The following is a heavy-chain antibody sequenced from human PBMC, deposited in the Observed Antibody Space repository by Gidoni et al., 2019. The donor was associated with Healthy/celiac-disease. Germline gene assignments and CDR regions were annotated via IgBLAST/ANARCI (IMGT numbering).Heavy chain of an antibody. D-gene: IGHD1-7*01. V-gene: IGHV3-9*01. CDR2: ISWNSGSI. CDR3: AKDGLGSNWNYVRHFDY. CDR1: GFTFDDYA. Sequence: EVQLVESGGGLVQPGRSLRLSCAASGFTFDDYAMHWVRQAPGKGLEWVSGISWNSGSIGYVDSVKGRFAISRDNAKKSLYLQMNSLRAEDTALYYCAKDGLGSNWNYVRHFDYWGQGTLVTVSS. J-gene: IGHJ4*02.